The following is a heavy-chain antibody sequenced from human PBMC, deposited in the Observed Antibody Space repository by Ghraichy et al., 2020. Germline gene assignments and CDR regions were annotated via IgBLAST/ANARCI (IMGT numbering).Heavy chain of an antibody. CDR1: GGTFSSYA. CDR2: IIPIFGTA. Sequence: SVKVSCKASGGTFSSYAISWVRQAPGQGLEWMGGIIPIFGTANYAQKFQGRVTITADESTSTAYMELSSLRSEDTAVYYCAREDDFWSGYYPSYAFDIWGQGTMVTVS. D-gene: IGHD3-3*01. J-gene: IGHJ3*02. V-gene: IGHV1-69*13. CDR3: AREDDFWSGYYPSYAFDI.